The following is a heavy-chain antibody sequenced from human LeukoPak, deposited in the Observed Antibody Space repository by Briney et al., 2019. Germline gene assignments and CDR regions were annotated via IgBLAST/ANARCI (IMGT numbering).Heavy chain of an antibody. CDR2: ISSDSTTI. CDR1: GFTFSSYS. V-gene: IGHV3-48*02. CDR3: ARDGGSYFGGYLDY. D-gene: IGHD1-26*01. Sequence: GGSLRLSCVASGFTFSSYSMNWVRQAPGKGLEWVSYISSDSTTIYYADSVKGRFTISRDNAQYSLYLQMNSLRDEDTAVYYCARDGGSYFGGYLDYWGQGALVTASS. J-gene: IGHJ4*02.